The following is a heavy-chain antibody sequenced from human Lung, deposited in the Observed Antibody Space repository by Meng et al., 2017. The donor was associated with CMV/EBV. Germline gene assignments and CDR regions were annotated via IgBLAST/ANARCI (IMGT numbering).Heavy chain of an antibody. CDR2: IPHRGKS. D-gene: IGHD3-10*01. J-gene: IGHJ1*01. V-gene: IGHV4-4*02. CDR1: VESSTTHNW. CDR3: VGRSGGSV. Sequence: SGPALVHPSEHPSLTCAGSVESSTTHNWWGWVRQSPGQGLEWIGEIPHRGKSAYNPTIKSRVSMSIDESKNQCPLQLTSVPGAGTAGHHGVGRSGGSVWGQGTLVTVSS.